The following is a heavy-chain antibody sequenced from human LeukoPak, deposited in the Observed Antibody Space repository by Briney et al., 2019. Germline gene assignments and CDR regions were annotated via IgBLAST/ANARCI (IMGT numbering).Heavy chain of an antibody. CDR1: GLTVSSAY. J-gene: IGHJ5*01. Sequence: GGSQRLSCAASGLTVSSAYLTWVRQAPGKGLKWVSTMYSGGNTYTADSVRGRFTISRDNSKNTLYLQMNTLRTEDTAVYYCARARGLAREVGSGSLDSWGPGTLVTVSS. V-gene: IGHV3-66*02. D-gene: IGHD1-26*01. CDR3: ARARGLAREVGSGSLDS. CDR2: MYSGGNT.